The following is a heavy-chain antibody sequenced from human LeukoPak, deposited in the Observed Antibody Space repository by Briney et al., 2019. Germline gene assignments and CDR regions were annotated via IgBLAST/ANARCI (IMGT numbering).Heavy chain of an antibody. J-gene: IGHJ6*02. CDR3: ARMVGSGYYYYYYGMGV. D-gene: IGHD3-22*01. Sequence: GGSLRLSCAASGFTVSSNYMSWVRQAPGKGLEWVSVIYSGGSTYYADSVKGRFTISRDNSKNTLYLQMNSLRAEDTAVYYCARMVGSGYYYYYYGMGVWGQGTTVTVSS. CDR2: IYSGGST. V-gene: IGHV3-66*01. CDR1: GFTVSSNY.